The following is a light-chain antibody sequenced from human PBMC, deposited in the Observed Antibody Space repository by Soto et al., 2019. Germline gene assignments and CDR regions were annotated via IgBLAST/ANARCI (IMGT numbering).Light chain of an antibody. CDR1: QSVSSGY. V-gene: IGKV3-20*01. Sequence: PGDGATLSCRASQSVSSGYLAWYQQKPGQAPRLLIYGASRRAGGIPDRFSGSGSGTDFPLSISRLEPEDFAVYWCQHYGNSPTFGQGTRVQIK. CDR3: QHYGNSPT. CDR2: GAS. J-gene: IGKJ1*01.